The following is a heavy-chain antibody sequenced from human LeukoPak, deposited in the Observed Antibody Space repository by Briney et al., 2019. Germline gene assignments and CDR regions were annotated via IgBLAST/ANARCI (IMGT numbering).Heavy chain of an antibody. CDR1: GFTFSSYT. V-gene: IGHV3-21*01. CDR3: ARDRDYDYVWGSYRPDYFDY. Sequence: GGSLRLSCAASGFTFSSYTINWVRQAPGKGLEWASSITSSSYIYYADSVKGRFTISRDNAKNSLYLQMNNLRAEDTAVYYCARDRDYDYVWGSYRPDYFDYWGQGTLVTVSS. CDR2: ITSSSYI. D-gene: IGHD3-16*02. J-gene: IGHJ4*02.